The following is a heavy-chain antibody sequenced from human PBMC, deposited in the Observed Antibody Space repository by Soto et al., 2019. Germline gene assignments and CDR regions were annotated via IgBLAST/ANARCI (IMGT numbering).Heavy chain of an antibody. CDR2: ISGSGRSA. J-gene: IGHJ4*02. Sequence: EVQVLDSGGGLVQPGGSLRLSCAASGFTFNTFGMNWIRQAPGKGLEWVSAISGSGRSAYYADSVKGRFTISRDNSKNMVYLQMNRLRVDDTAVYYCAKDQDTFFRPACGTDFWGQGTLVTVSS. V-gene: IGHV3-23*01. CDR1: GFTFNTFG. CDR3: AKDQDTFFRPACGTDF. D-gene: IGHD1-1*01.